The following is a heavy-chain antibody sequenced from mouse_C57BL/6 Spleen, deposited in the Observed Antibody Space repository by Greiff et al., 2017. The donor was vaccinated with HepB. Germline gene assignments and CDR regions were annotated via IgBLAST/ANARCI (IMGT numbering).Heavy chain of an antibody. J-gene: IGHJ1*03. Sequence: DVHLVESGGGLVKPGGSLKLSCAASGFTFSDYGMHWVRQAPEKGLEWVAYISSGSSTIYYADTVKGRFTISRDNAKNTLFLQMTSLRSEDRAMYYCARGYYGSSYRYFDVWGTGTTVTVSS. CDR2: ISSGSSTI. CDR1: GFTFSDYG. CDR3: ARGYYGSSYRYFDV. D-gene: IGHD1-1*01. V-gene: IGHV5-17*01.